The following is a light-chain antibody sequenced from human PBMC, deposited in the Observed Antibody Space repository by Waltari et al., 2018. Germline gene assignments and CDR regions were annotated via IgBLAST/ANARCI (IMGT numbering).Light chain of an antibody. CDR3: QSYDSSLSGSV. V-gene: IGLV1-40*01. CDR1: SSNIGAGSD. Sequence: QSVLAQPPSVSGAPGQRVTISCSGSSSNIGAGSDVHWYQHLPGTAPKLLIYGTTNPASGVPDRFAGSKSGTSASLASTGLQAEDEADYYCQSYDSSLSGSVFGGGTKLTVL. CDR2: GTT. J-gene: IGLJ3*02.